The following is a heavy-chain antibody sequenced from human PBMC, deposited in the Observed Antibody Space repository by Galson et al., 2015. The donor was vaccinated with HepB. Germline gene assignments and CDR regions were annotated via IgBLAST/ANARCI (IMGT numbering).Heavy chain of an antibody. J-gene: IGHJ4*02. Sequence: SLRLSCAACGFTLHNCAMHWVRQAPGKGLEWVANIKQDGSEKYYVDSVKGRFTISRDNAKNSLYLQMNSLRAEDTAVYYCARHYDYVWGSYRIPGGYFDYWGQGTLVTVSP. CDR1: GFTLHNCA. V-gene: IGHV3-7*03. CDR3: ARHYDYVWGSYRIPGGYFDY. D-gene: IGHD3-16*02. CDR2: IKQDGSEK.